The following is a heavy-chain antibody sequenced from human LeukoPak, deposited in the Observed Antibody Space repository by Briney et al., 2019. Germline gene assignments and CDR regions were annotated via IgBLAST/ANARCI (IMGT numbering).Heavy chain of an antibody. CDR1: GFSFSTYW. CDR2: IKQDGSDI. V-gene: IGHV3-7*01. D-gene: IGHD3-16*01. J-gene: IGHJ4*02. CDR3: TRGGRLHPQSPY. Sequence: PGGSLRLSCAASGFSFSTYWMSWVRQAPGKGLEWVANIKQDGSDIYYVDSVKGRFIISRDNAKNSLYLQMSSLRAEDTAVYYCTRGGRLHPQSPYWGQGTLVTVS.